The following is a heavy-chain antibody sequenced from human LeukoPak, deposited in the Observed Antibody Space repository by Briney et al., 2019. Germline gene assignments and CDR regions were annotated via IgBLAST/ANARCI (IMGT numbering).Heavy chain of an antibody. J-gene: IGHJ5*01. D-gene: IGHD1-14*01. CDR1: GASISSYY. CDR2: VYSSGST. Sequence: SETLSLTCTVSGASISSYYWSWIRQPAGKGLEWIGRVYSSGSTNYNPSLKSRVTMSEDTSKNQFSLKLRSVTAADTAVHYCARDPDGYNWFDSWGQGTQVTVST. V-gene: IGHV4-4*07. CDR3: ARDPDGYNWFDS.